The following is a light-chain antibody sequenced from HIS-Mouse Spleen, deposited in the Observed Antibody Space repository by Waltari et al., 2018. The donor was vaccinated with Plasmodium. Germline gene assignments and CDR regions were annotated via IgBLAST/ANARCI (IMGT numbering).Light chain of an antibody. CDR2: EDS. CDR3: YSTDSSGTHRV. Sequence: SYELTQPPSVSVSLGQTARITCSGDALPKKYAYWYPQKSGQAPVLVIYEDSKRPSGIPERFSGSSSGTMATLTISGAQVEDEADYYCYSTDSSGTHRVFGGGTKLTVL. V-gene: IGLV3-10*01. J-gene: IGLJ3*02. CDR1: ALPKKY.